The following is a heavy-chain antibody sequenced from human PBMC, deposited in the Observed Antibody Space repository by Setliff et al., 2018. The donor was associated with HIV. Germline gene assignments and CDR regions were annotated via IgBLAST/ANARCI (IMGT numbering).Heavy chain of an antibody. D-gene: IGHD3-16*01. V-gene: IGHV4-61*02. Sequence: TLSLTCSVSGDSISSGSYYWSWIRLPAGKGLEWIGRIHTTGSTNYNPSLKSRVTISMDTSKNQFPLNLNSVTATDTAVYYCAKRTFGSGRLDPWGQGTLVTVSS. CDR3: AKRTFGSGRLDP. CDR1: GDSISSGSYY. CDR2: IHTTGST. J-gene: IGHJ5*02.